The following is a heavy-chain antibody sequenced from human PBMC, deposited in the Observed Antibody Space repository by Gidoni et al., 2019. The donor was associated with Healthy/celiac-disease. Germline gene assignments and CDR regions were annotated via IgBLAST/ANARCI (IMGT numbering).Heavy chain of an antibody. Sequence: EVQLLESGGGLVQPGGSLRLSCAASGFTFSSYAMSWVGQAPGRGLEWVSAIGGSGGRKYYADSVKGRFTISRDNSKNTLYLQMNSLRAEDTAVYYCAKVGDGIYDSSGYYVDYWGQGTLVTVSS. CDR1: GFTFSSYA. CDR2: IGGSGGRK. D-gene: IGHD3-22*01. CDR3: AKVGDGIYDSSGYYVDY. V-gene: IGHV3-23*01. J-gene: IGHJ4*02.